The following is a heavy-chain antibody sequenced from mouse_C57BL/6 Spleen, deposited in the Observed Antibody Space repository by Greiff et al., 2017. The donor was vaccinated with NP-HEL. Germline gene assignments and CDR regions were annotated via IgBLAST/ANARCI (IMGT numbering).Heavy chain of an antibody. CDR2: IYPGDGDT. CDR3: AREDYGSSYWFAY. V-gene: IGHV1-82*01. Sequence: QVQLQQSGPELVKPGASVKISCKASGYAFSSSWMNWVKQRPGKGLEWIGRIYPGDGDTNYNGKFKGKATLTADKSSSTAYMQLSSLTSEDVAVYFCAREDYGSSYWFAYWGQGTLVTVSA. CDR1: GYAFSSSW. D-gene: IGHD1-1*01. J-gene: IGHJ3*01.